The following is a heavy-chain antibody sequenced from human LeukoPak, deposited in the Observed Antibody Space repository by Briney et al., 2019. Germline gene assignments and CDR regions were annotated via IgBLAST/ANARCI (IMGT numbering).Heavy chain of an antibody. Sequence: GGSLRLSCAASGFTFSSYGMHWVRQAPGKGLEWGAVISYDGSNKYYADSVKGRFTISRDNSKNTLYLQMNSLRAEDTAVYYCAKDLEDKGMDVWGQGTTVTVSS. CDR3: AKDLEDKGMDV. CDR2: ISYDGSNK. J-gene: IGHJ6*02. D-gene: IGHD2-15*01. CDR1: GFTFSSYG. V-gene: IGHV3-30*18.